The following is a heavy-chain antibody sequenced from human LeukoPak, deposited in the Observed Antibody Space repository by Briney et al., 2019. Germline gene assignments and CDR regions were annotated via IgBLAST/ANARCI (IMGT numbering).Heavy chain of an antibody. CDR1: GFTFSSCA. D-gene: IGHD2-2*01. V-gene: IGHV3-23*01. Sequence: GGSLRLSCAASGFTFSSCAMSWVRQAPGKGLEWVSAISGSGGSTYYADSVKGRFTISRDNSKNTLYLQMNSLRAEDTAVYYCAKALPRSHCSSTSCYVVDYWGQGTLVTVSS. CDR2: ISGSGGST. CDR3: AKALPRSHCSSTSCYVVDY. J-gene: IGHJ4*02.